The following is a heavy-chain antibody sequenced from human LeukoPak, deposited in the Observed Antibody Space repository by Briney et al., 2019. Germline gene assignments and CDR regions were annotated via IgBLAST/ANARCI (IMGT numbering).Heavy chain of an antibody. CDR3: VKEPGYDFWSGYSTFDY. Sequence: GGSLRLSCAASGFTFSSYGMHWVRQAPGKGLEWVAFIRYDGSNKYYADSVKGRFSISRDNSKNTLYLQMNSLRAEDTAVYYCVKEPGYDFWSGYSTFDYWGQGTLVTVS. CDR1: GFTFSSYG. V-gene: IGHV3-30*02. D-gene: IGHD3-3*01. CDR2: IRYDGSNK. J-gene: IGHJ4*02.